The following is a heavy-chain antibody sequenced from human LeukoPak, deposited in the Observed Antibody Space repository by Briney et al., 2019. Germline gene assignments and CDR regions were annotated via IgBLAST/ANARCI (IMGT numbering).Heavy chain of an antibody. Sequence: EASVKVSCKASGYTFTSYDISWVRQAPGQGLEWMGWISAYNGNTNYAQKLQGRVTMTTDTSTSTAYMELRSLRSDDTAVYYCARDAKYYYDSSGYPKVDYWGQGTLVTVSS. CDR2: ISAYNGNT. CDR1: GYTFTSYD. D-gene: IGHD3-22*01. CDR3: ARDAKYYYDSSGYPKVDY. V-gene: IGHV1-18*01. J-gene: IGHJ4*02.